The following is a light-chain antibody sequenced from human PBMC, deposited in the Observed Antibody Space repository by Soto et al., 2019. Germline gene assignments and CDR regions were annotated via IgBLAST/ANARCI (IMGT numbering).Light chain of an antibody. Sequence: DIQMTQSPSTLSGSVGDRVTITCRASQSITTYLNWYRQKPGKAPKLLIYAASTLQSGVPSRFSGSGSGTEFTLTISSLQPEDFATYYCQQFISYPRTFGQGTKVDI. J-gene: IGKJ1*01. CDR2: AAS. CDR1: QSITTY. CDR3: QQFISYPRT. V-gene: IGKV1-9*01.